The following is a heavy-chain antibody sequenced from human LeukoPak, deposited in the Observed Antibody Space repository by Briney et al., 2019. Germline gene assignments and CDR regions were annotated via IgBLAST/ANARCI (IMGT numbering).Heavy chain of an antibody. Sequence: TGGSLRLSCAASGFTFSSYSMNWVRQAPGKGLEWVSSISSSSSYIYYADSVKGRFTISRDNAKNSLYLQMNSLRAEDTAVYYCARVRYSGSYLYYFDYWGRGTLVTVSS. CDR3: ARVRYSGSYLYYFDY. CDR1: GFTFSSYS. D-gene: IGHD1-26*01. J-gene: IGHJ4*02. V-gene: IGHV3-21*01. CDR2: ISSSSSYI.